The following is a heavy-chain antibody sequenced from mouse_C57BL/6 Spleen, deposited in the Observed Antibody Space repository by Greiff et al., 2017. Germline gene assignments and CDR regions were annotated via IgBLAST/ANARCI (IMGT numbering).Heavy chain of an antibody. Sequence: QVQLQQSGTELVKPGASVKLSCKASGYTFTSYWMHWVQQRPGQGLEWIGNINPSNGGTNYNEQFKSKATLTVDKSSSTAYMQLSSLTSEDSAVYYCARGDYYGSSGAYWGQGTLVTVSA. CDR3: ARGDYYGSSGAY. V-gene: IGHV1-53*01. D-gene: IGHD1-1*01. CDR1: GYTFTSYW. J-gene: IGHJ3*01. CDR2: INPSNGGT.